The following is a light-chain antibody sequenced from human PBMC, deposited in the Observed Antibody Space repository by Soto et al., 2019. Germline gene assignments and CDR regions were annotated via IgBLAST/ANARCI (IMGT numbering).Light chain of an antibody. Sequence: QSALTQPPSASGSPGQSVTISCTGTSSDVGKYNSVSWYQQYPGKAPKLVIYEVNKRPSGVPDRFSGSKSGNTASLTVSGLQADDEADYYCSSSAGTYNYVFGGGTKLTVL. CDR2: EVN. CDR3: SSSAGTYNYV. J-gene: IGLJ2*01. CDR1: SSDVGKYNS. V-gene: IGLV2-8*01.